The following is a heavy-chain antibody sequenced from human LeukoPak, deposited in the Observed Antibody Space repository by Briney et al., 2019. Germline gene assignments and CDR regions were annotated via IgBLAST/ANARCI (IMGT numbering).Heavy chain of an antibody. J-gene: IGHJ5*02. D-gene: IGHD6-13*01. CDR1: GYTFTSYY. CDR3: ARGRTAGIRDRRRGNWFDP. Sequence: GASVKVSCKASGYTFTSYYMHWVRQAPGQGLEWMGLINPTGGSTGYAQKFQGRVTMTRNTSISTAYMELSSLRSEDTAVYYCARGRTAGIRDRRRGNWFDPWGQGTLVTVSS. CDR2: INPTGGST. V-gene: IGHV1-46*01.